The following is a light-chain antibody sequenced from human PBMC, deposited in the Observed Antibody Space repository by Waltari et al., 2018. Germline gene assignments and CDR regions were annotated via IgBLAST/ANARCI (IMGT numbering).Light chain of an antibody. CDR3: QMYVRLPVT. Sequence: SCRASQSVGRALAWYQQKPGQAPRLLIYDASSRATGISDKYSGSGSGTDFSLTISRVEPEDFAVYFCQMYVRLPVTFDQGTKVEVK. CDR1: QSVGRA. CDR2: DAS. J-gene: IGKJ1*01. V-gene: IGKV3-20*01.